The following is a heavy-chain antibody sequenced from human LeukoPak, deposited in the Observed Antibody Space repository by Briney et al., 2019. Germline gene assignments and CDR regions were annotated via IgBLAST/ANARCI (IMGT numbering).Heavy chain of an antibody. V-gene: IGHV3-53*01. D-gene: IGHD6-13*01. Sequence: GGSLRLSCAASGFIVSSNYMSWVRQAPGKGLEWVSVIYSGGRTYYADSVKGRFTISRDNSRNTLYLQMNSLRAEDTAVYYCAKSRDSGTWYRTTFDYWGQGTLVTVSS. CDR3: AKSRDSGTWYRTTFDY. CDR1: GFIVSSNY. J-gene: IGHJ4*02. CDR2: IYSGGRT.